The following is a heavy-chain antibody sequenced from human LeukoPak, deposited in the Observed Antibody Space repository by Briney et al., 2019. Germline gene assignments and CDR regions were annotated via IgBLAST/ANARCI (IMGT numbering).Heavy chain of an antibody. D-gene: IGHD6-6*01. Sequence: GGSLRLSCAASGFTFSNYAMTWVRQAPGKGLEWVSTISPTGGTPYYADSVKGRFTISRDNSKSTLYLQMNSLRAEDTAVYYCAKRIAAPPRSFDYWGQGILVTVSS. V-gene: IGHV3-23*01. CDR3: AKRIAAPPRSFDY. CDR2: ISPTGGTP. CDR1: GFTFSNYA. J-gene: IGHJ4*02.